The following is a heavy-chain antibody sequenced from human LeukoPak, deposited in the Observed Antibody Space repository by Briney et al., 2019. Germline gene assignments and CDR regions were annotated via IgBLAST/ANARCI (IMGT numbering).Heavy chain of an antibody. CDR2: ISSSSSTK. D-gene: IGHD3-10*01. V-gene: IGHV3-48*04. CDR3: ARDLGWFGELSLDY. CDR1: GFTFSGYN. J-gene: IGHJ4*02. Sequence: PGGSLRLSCAASGFTFSGYNMNWVRQAPGKGLEWVSYISSSSSTKYYADSVKGRFTISRDNAKNSLYLQMNSLRAEDTAVYYCARDLGWFGELSLDYWGQGTLVTVSS.